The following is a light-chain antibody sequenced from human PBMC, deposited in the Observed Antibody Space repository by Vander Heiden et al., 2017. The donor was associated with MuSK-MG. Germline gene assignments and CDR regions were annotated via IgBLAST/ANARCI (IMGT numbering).Light chain of an antibody. CDR2: EVS. V-gene: IGLV2-14*01. CDR3: SSYTSSSTDV. CDR1: SSDVGGYNH. J-gene: IGLJ1*01. Sequence: QSALTQPASVSGSPGPSITISCTGTSSDVGGYNHVSWYQQHPGKAPKVMIYEVSIRPSGVSNRFSGSKSGNTASLTISGLQAEDEADYYCSSYTSSSTDVFGTGTKVTVL.